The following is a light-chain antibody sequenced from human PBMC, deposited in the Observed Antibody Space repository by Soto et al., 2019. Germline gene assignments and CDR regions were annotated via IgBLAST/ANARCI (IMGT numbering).Light chain of an antibody. CDR3: QSYDSSLSARV. V-gene: IGLV1-40*01. CDR1: SSNIGAGYD. Sequence: QSVLTQPPSVSGAPGQRVTISCTGSSSNIGAGYDVHWYQQLPGTAPKLLIYGNSNRPSGVPDRFSGSKSGTSASLAITGLQAEVDADYYGQSYDSSLSARVFGGGTKLTVL. J-gene: IGLJ3*02. CDR2: GNS.